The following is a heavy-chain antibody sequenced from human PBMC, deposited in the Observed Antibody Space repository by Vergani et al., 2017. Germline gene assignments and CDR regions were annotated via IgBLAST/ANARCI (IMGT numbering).Heavy chain of an antibody. CDR1: GGTFSSYA. V-gene: IGHV1-69*01. D-gene: IGHD3-10*01. CDR2: IIPIFGTA. CDR3: AGGQHYYGWGSYYYYGMDV. J-gene: IGHJ6*02. Sequence: QVQLVQSGAEVKKPGSSVKVSCKASGGTFSSYAISWVRQAPGQGLEWMGGIIPIFGTANYAQKFQGRVTITADESTSTAYRELSSLRSEDTAVYYSAGGQHYYGWGSYYYYGMDVWGQGTTVTVSS.